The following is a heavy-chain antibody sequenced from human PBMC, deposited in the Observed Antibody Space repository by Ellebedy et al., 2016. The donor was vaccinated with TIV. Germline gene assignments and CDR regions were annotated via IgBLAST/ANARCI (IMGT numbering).Heavy chain of an antibody. CDR3: ARVLVVPAAMPRYYYGMDV. V-gene: IGHV1-46*01. CDR2: INPSGVTP. D-gene: IGHD2-2*01. J-gene: IGHJ6*02. Sequence: AASVKVSCKASGYSFTSYYMHWVRQAPGQGLEWMAIINPSGVTPNYAQKFQGRVTITADESTSTAYMELSSLRSEDTAVYYCARVLVVPAAMPRYYYGMDVWGQGTTVTVSS. CDR1: GYSFTSYY.